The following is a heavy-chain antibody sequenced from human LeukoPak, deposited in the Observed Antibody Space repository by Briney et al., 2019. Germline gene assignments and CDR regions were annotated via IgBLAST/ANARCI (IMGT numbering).Heavy chain of an antibody. CDR3: ARGGIAVANSNWSDP. V-gene: IGHV5-51*01. D-gene: IGHD6-19*01. J-gene: IGHJ5*02. CDR2: IYPGDSDT. Sequence: GESLKISCKGSGYSFTSYWIGWVRQMPGKGLEWMGIIYPGDSDTRYSPSFQGQVTISADKSISTAYLQWSSLKASDTAMHYCARGGIAVANSNWSDPWGQGTLVTVSS. CDR1: GYSFTSYW.